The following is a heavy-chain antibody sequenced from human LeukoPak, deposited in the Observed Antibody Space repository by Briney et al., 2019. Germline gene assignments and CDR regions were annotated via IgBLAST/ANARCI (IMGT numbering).Heavy chain of an antibody. J-gene: IGHJ4*02. CDR1: GGTFSSYA. V-gene: IGHV1-69*04. Sequence: SVKVSCKASGGTFSSYAISWVRQAPGQGLEWMGRIIPILGIANYAQKLQGRVTMTTDTSTSTAYMELRSLRSDDTAVYYCARAQAYYYDSSGYFYWGQGTLVTVSS. CDR3: ARAQAYYYDSSGYFY. CDR2: IIPILGIA. D-gene: IGHD3-22*01.